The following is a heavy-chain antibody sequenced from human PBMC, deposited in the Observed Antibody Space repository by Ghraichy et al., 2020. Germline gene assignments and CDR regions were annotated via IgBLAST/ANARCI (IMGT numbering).Heavy chain of an antibody. D-gene: IGHD6-19*01. CDR1: RFTFTTYP. V-gene: IGHV3-30*04. CDR2: ILFDGSKR. Sequence: GGSLRLSCAASRFTFTTYPMHWVRQAPGKGLQWVATILFDGSKRYSADSVKGRFTISRDNFKNILYLEMNRLRAEDTAVYYCARDVGLWLGRDEHFYYGMDVWGQGTTVTVSS. CDR3: ARDVGLWLGRDEHFYYGMDV. J-gene: IGHJ6*02.